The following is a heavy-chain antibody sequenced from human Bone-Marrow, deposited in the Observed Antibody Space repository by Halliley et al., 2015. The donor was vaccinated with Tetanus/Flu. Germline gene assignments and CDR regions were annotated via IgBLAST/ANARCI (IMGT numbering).Heavy chain of an antibody. D-gene: IGHD3-22*01. V-gene: IGHV3-30*02. Sequence: RNKYYADSVKGRFTISRDKSRNTLFLQMISLRPEDTAVYFCAKDPYYYDSSPSYEREPYFDYWGLGSLVTVSS. J-gene: IGHJ4*02. CDR2: RNK. CDR3: AKDPYYYDSSPSYEREPYFDY.